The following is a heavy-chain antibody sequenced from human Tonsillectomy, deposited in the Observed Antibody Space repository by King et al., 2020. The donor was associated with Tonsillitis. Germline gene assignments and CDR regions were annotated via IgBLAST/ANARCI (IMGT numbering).Heavy chain of an antibody. CDR3: ARGGDYGDYLDY. V-gene: IGHV4-39*01. Sequence: QLQESGPGLVKPSETLSLTCTVSGGSISSSSYYWGWIRQPPGKGLEWIGSIYYSGSTYYNPSLKSRVTISVDTSKNPFSLKLSSVTAADTAVYYCARGGDYGDYLDYWGQGTLVTVSS. CDR1: GGSISSSSYY. CDR2: IYYSGST. J-gene: IGHJ4*02. D-gene: IGHD4-17*01.